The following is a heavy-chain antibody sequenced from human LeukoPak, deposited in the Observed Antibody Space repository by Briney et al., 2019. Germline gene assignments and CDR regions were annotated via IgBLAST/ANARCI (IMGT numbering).Heavy chain of an antibody. D-gene: IGHD3-10*01. CDR3: ARVRYGSPSPLDY. CDR2: IIPILGIA. CDR1: GGTFSSYA. Sequence: SVKVSCKASGGTFSSYAISWVRQAPGQGLEWMGRIIPILGIANYAQKFQGRVTIIADKSTSTAYMELSSLRSEDTAVYYCARVRYGSPSPLDYWGQGTLVTVSS. V-gene: IGHV1-69*04. J-gene: IGHJ4*02.